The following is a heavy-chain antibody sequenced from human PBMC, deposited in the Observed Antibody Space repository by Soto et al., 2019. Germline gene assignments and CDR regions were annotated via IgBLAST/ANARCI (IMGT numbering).Heavy chain of an antibody. Sequence: ASVKVSCKASGYTFTSYGISWVRQAPGQGLEWMGWISAYNGNTNYAQKLQGRVTMTTDTSTSTAYMELRSLRSDDTAVYYCARDHPSSYCGGDCYSPYYYYYGIDVWGQGTTVTVSS. D-gene: IGHD2-21*02. V-gene: IGHV1-18*01. CDR1: GYTFTSYG. CDR2: ISAYNGNT. J-gene: IGHJ6*02. CDR3: ARDHPSSYCGGDCYSPYYYYYGIDV.